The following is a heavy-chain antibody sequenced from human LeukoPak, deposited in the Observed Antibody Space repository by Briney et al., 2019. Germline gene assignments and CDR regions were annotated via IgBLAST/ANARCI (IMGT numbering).Heavy chain of an antibody. V-gene: IGHV3-15*01. D-gene: IGHD3-10*01. CDR3: TTHMVRGVLGLDY. Sequence: GGSLRLSCAASGFTFRSYSMNWVRQAPGKGLEWVGRIKSKTDGGTTDYAAPVKGRFTISRDDSKNTLYLQMNSLKTEDTAVYYCTTHMVRGVLGLDYWGQGTLVTVSS. CDR2: IKSKTDGGTT. CDR1: GFTFRSYS. J-gene: IGHJ4*02.